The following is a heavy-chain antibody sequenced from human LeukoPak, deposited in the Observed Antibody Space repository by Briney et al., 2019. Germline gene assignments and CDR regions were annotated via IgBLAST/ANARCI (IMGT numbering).Heavy chain of an antibody. V-gene: IGHV3-23*01. J-gene: IGHJ4*02. CDR2: ISGSGGST. CDR3: AKGVEAYDSSGYYIPGYFDY. D-gene: IGHD3-22*01. CDR1: GFTFDDYG. Sequence: GGSLRLSCAASGFTFDDYGMSWVRQAPGKGLEWVSAISGSGGSTYYADSVKGRFTISRDNSKNTLYLQMNSLRAEDTAVYYCAKGVEAYDSSGYYIPGYFDYWGQGTLVTVSS.